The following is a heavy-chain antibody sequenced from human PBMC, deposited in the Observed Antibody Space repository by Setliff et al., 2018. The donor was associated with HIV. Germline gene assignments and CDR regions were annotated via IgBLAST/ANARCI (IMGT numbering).Heavy chain of an antibody. D-gene: IGHD3-3*01. V-gene: IGHV1-69*13. J-gene: IGHJ6*03. CDR2: IIPIFGTA. CDR3: ARGEKRFLEWLPLDYYYYYYMDV. CDR1: GGTFSGYA. Sequence: ASVKVSCKASGGTFSGYAISWVRQAPGQGLELMGGIIPIFGTANYAQKFQGRVTITADESTSTAYMELSSLRSGDTAVYYCARGEKRFLEWLPLDYYYYYYMDVWGKGITVTVSS.